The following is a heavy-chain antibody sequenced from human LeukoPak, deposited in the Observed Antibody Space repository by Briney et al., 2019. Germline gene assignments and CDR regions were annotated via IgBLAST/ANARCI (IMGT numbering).Heavy chain of an antibody. J-gene: IGHJ5*02. CDR2: INHSGST. Sequence: PETLSLTCAVYGGSFSGYYWSWIRQPPGKGLEWIGEINHSGSTNYNPSLKSRVTISVDTSKNQFSLKLSSVTAADTAVYYCARVLGKYSSSRPGMFDPWGQGTLVTVSS. V-gene: IGHV4-34*01. CDR3: ARVLGKYSSSRPGMFDP. D-gene: IGHD6-6*01. CDR1: GGSFSGYY.